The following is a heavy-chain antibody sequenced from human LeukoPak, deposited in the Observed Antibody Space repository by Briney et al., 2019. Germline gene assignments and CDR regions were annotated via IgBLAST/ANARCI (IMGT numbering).Heavy chain of an antibody. D-gene: IGHD3-16*01. J-gene: IGHJ4*02. CDR3: ARHPQPFDTFDY. CDR1: GFTFSSYA. CDR2: ISYDGSNE. Sequence: GGSLRLSCAASGFTFSSYAMHWVRQAPGKGLEWVAVISYDGSNEYYADSVKGRFTISRDNSKNTLYLQMNSLRAEDTAVYYCARHPQPFDTFDYWGQGTLVTVSS. V-gene: IGHV3-30*04.